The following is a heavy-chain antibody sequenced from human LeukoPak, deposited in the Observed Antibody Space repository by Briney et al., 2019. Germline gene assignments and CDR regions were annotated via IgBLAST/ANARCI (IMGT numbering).Heavy chain of an antibody. J-gene: IGHJ4*02. V-gene: IGHV3-11*05. D-gene: IGHD3-10*01. CDR3: ARGYHGSGSYVY. Sequence: GGSLRLPCAASGFTFSDYYMSWIRQAPGKGLEWVSCISSSSSYTNYADSVKGRFTISRDNAKNSLYLQMNSLRAEDTAVYYCARGYHGSGSYVYWGQGTLVTVSS. CDR2: ISSSSSYT. CDR1: GFTFSDYY.